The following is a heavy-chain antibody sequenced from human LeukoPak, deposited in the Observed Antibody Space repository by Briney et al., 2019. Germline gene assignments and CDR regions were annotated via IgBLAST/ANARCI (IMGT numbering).Heavy chain of an antibody. J-gene: IGHJ4*02. CDR2: IKQDGSEK. CDR1: GFTFSSYW. D-gene: IGHD2-2*02. V-gene: IGHV3-7*01. CDR3: SRDQDYFRSTSCYKY. Sequence: GGSLRLSCAASGFTFSSYWMSWVRQAPGKGLEWVANIKQDGSEKYYVDSVKGRFTISRDHAKNSLYLQMNSLRAEDTAVYYCSRDQDYFRSTSCYKYWGQGTLVTVSS.